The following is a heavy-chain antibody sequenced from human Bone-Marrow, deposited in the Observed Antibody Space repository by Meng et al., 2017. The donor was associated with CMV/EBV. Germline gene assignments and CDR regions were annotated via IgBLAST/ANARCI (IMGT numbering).Heavy chain of an antibody. D-gene: IGHD6-13*01. CDR1: GLPFDDYA. CDR2: ISWNSGSI. J-gene: IGHJ1*01. Sequence: GGPRRSSCPAFGLPFDDYAMNWVRQAPGKGLEWVSGISWNSGSIGYADSVKGRFTISRDNAKNSLYLQMNSLRAEDTALYYCAKERYSSSWYPDLGYFQHWGQGTLVTVSS. V-gene: IGHV3-9*01. CDR3: AKERYSSSWYPDLGYFQH.